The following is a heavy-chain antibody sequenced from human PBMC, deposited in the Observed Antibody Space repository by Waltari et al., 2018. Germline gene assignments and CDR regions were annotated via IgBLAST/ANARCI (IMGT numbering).Heavy chain of an antibody. J-gene: IGHJ4*02. CDR3: ARGDSHWNREDFDL. V-gene: IGHV4-39*07. D-gene: IGHD1-1*01. CDR1: GVP. CDR2: FYYTGTT. Sequence: QLQLKESGPGLVKPSETLSLTCSFSGVPGKGLEWIGSFYYTGTTYYSPSLKSRITISLDTSKHQVSLKLTSVTAADTATYYCARGDSHWNREDFDLWGQGTLVTVSS.